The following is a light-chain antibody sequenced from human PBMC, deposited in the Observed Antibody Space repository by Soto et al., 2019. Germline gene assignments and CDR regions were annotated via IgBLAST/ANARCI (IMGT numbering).Light chain of an antibody. CDR3: QKYSSVIT. CDR2: AAS. Sequence: DIQMTQSPSSLSASVGDRVTITCRASQGISNFLAWYQQKPGKVPKLLISAASILQSGVPFRFSGSGSGTDFTLTITSLQPEDVATYYCQKYSSVITFGKGTRLEIK. CDR1: QGISNF. J-gene: IGKJ5*01. V-gene: IGKV1-27*01.